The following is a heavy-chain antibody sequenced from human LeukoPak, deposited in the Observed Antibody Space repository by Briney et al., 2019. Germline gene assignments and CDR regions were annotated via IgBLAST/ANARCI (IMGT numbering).Heavy chain of an antibody. D-gene: IGHD3-16*01. CDR2: MNPNSGNT. V-gene: IGHV1-8*01. Sequence: ASVKVSCKASGYTFTSYDINWVRQATGQGLEWMGWMNPNSGNTGYAQKFQGRVTMTRDTSTSTVYMELSSLRSEDTAVYYCAREIGMGAFDYYYYGMDVWGQGTTVTVSS. CDR1: GYTFTSYD. J-gene: IGHJ6*02. CDR3: AREIGMGAFDYYYYGMDV.